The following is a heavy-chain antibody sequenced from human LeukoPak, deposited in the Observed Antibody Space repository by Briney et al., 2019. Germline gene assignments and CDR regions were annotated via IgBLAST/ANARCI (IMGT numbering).Heavy chain of an antibody. J-gene: IGHJ6*02. Sequence: GGSLRLSCAASGFTFSSYSMNWVRRAPGKGLEWVSSISSSSSYIYYADSVKGRFTISRDNAKNSLYLQMNSLRAEDTAVYYCARAVWSGYSSPHYYYYGMDVWGQGTTVTVSS. CDR3: ARAVWSGYSSPHYYYYGMDV. CDR1: GFTFSSYS. D-gene: IGHD3-3*01. V-gene: IGHV3-21*01. CDR2: ISSSSSYI.